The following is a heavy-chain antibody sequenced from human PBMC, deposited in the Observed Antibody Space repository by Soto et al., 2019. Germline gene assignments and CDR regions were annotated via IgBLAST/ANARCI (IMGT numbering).Heavy chain of an antibody. CDR2: IKHSGST. J-gene: IGHJ6*03. D-gene: IGHD6-13*01. CDR1: GGSFSGYY. Sequence: SETLSLTCAVYGGSFSGYYWSWIRQPPGKGLEWIEEIKHSGSTNYNPSIKRRINISVDTSKNQFSLKLSSVTAADTAVYYCARSSPSSSWYYYYMDVWGKGTTVTVS. V-gene: IGHV4-34*01. CDR3: ARSSPSSSWYYYYMDV.